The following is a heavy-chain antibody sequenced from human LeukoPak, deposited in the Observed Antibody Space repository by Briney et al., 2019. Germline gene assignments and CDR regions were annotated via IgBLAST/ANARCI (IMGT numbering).Heavy chain of an antibody. V-gene: IGHV3-7*01. J-gene: IGHJ4*02. CDR2: INEDGSVT. CDR3: ATGRLQPAH. CDR1: GISFSGSW. Sequence: GGSLRLSCVDSGISFSGSWMTWVRQAPGRGLESVANINEDGSVTYFVDSVKGRFAISRDNANNSVLLQLKSLRAEDTAVYYCATGRLQPAHWGQGTLVTVSS. D-gene: IGHD5-24*01.